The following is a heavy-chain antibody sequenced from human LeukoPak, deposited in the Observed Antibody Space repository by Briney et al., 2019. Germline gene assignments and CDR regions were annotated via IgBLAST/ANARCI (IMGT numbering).Heavy chain of an antibody. CDR3: ARASMVRGVMQYYFDY. Sequence: GGSLRLSCAASGFTVSSNYMSWVRQAPGKGLEWVSVIYSGGSTYYADSVKGRFTISRDNSKNTLYLQMNSLRAEDTAVYYCARASMVRGVMQYYFDYRGQGTLVTVSS. CDR1: GFTVSSNY. CDR2: IYSGGST. V-gene: IGHV3-53*01. J-gene: IGHJ4*02. D-gene: IGHD3-10*01.